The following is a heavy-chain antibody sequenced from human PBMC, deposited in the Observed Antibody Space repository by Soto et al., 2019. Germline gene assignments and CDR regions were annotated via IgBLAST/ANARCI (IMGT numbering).Heavy chain of an antibody. Sequence: PSETLSLTCTVSGGSISSTTYSWGWIRQPPGKGLEWIGSMYYSGTTYSNPSLQSRVTISVDTSNNQFYLKLTSVTAADTSVYDRAKNGGKHGITGTMGNFDYWGQGSLVTVSS. D-gene: IGHD1-20*01. CDR2: MYYSGTT. CDR1: GGSISSTTYS. J-gene: IGHJ4*02. V-gene: IGHV4-39*01. CDR3: AKNGGKHGITGTMGNFDY.